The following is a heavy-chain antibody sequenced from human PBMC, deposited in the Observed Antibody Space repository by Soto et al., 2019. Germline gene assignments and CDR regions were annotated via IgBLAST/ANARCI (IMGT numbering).Heavy chain of an antibody. D-gene: IGHD2-2*02. CDR1: GFTFSSYG. Sequence: GGSLRLSCAASGFTFSSYGMHWVRQAPGKGLEWVAVIWYDGSNKYYADSVKGRFTISRDNSKNTLYLQMNSLRAEDTAVYYCASIVVVPAAIERVWRADAFDIWGQGTMVTVSS. J-gene: IGHJ3*02. V-gene: IGHV3-33*01. CDR3: ASIVVVPAAIERVWRADAFDI. CDR2: IWYDGSNK.